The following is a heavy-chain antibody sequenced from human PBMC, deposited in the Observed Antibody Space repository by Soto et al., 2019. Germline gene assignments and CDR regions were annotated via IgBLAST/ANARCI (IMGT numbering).Heavy chain of an antibody. CDR1: GVSFTGYY. CDR2: INHSGST. J-gene: IGHJ4*02. CDR3: ATSYYQFWSAYYSAYFDY. D-gene: IGHD3-3*01. Sequence: QVHLQQWGAGLLKPSETLSLTCAVYGVSFTGYYWSWIRQPPGKGLEWMGEINHSGSTNYNPSLKRRVTMLIDTYKQQFSRKLTSVPAADTAVYYCATSYYQFWSAYYSAYFDYWGQATLVTVSS. V-gene: IGHV4-34*01.